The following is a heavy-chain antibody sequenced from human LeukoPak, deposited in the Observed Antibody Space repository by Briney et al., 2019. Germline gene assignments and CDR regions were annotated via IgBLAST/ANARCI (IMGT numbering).Heavy chain of an antibody. J-gene: IGHJ5*02. V-gene: IGHV1-46*01. D-gene: IGHD5-24*01. CDR2: INPSGGST. CDR3: ARDGYIHWFDP. Sequence: ASVKVSCKASGYTFTSYYMHWVRQAPGQGLEWMGIINPSGGSTSYAQRFQGRVTMTRDMSTSTVYMELSSLRSEDTAVYYCARDGYIHWFDPWGQGTLVTVSS. CDR1: GYTFTSYY.